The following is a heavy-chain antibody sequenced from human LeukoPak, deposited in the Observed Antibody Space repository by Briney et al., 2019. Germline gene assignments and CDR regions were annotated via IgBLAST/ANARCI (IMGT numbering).Heavy chain of an antibody. J-gene: IGHJ3*02. Sequence: MPSETLSLTCTVSGGSISSYYWSWIRQPPGKGLEWIGYIYYSGSTKYNPSLKSRVTISVDTSKNQFSLKLSSVTAADTAVYYCARAGTMVRADSAFDIWGQGTMVTVSS. V-gene: IGHV4-59*01. D-gene: IGHD3-10*01. CDR2: IYYSGST. CDR1: GGSISSYY. CDR3: ARAGTMVRADSAFDI.